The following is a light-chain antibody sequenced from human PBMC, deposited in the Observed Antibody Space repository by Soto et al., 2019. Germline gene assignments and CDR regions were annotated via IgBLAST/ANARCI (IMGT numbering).Light chain of an antibody. Sequence: DIVMTQSPDSLAVSLGERATINCKSSQNVLYSSNNKNYVAWYQHKPGRPPKLLIYWASTRESGVPDRSSGSGSGTDFTLTISSLQAEDVAVYYCQQYFSAPLTFGGGTKVDIK. CDR2: WAS. J-gene: IGKJ4*01. V-gene: IGKV4-1*01. CDR1: QNVLYSSNNKNY. CDR3: QQYFSAPLT.